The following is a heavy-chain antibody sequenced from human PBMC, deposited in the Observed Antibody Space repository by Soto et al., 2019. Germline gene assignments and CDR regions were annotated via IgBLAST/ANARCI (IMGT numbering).Heavy chain of an antibody. CDR3: ASGGHDFAFDY. CDR2: IYYSGRT. Sequence: PEPVSLTGTVSVGAMYAYDGSWMRQPPGKGLEWIGDIYYSGRTNYNPSLKSRVTISVDTSKSQFSLNLRSVTAADTAVYYCASGGHDFAFDYWGHGGLVTVSS. CDR1: VGAMYAYD. V-gene: IGHV4-59*01. J-gene: IGHJ4*01. D-gene: IGHD5-12*01.